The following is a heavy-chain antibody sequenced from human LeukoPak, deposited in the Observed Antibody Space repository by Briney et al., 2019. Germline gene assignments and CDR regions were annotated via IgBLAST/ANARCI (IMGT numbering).Heavy chain of an antibody. CDR1: GGSFSGYY. CDR3: ARAGDNLGYCSGGSCYSRFGYGMDV. D-gene: IGHD2-15*01. Sequence: SETLSLTCAVYGGSFSGYYWSWIRQPPGKGLEWIGEINHSGSTNYNPSLKSRVTISVDTSKNQFSLKLSSVTAADTAVYYCARAGDNLGYCSGGSCYSRFGYGMDVWGQGTTVTVSS. J-gene: IGHJ6*02. CDR2: INHSGST. V-gene: IGHV4-34*01.